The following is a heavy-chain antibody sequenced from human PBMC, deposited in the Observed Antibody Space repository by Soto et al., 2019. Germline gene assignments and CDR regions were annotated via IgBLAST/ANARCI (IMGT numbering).Heavy chain of an antibody. D-gene: IGHD3-3*01. CDR2: IFYSDNT. J-gene: IGHJ4*02. CDR1: GGSISTYY. CDR3: ARAGETYYDFWSGFSPIDY. Sequence: SETLSLTCTVSGGSISTYYLIWVRQSPGKGLGWLGDIFYSDNTNYNPSLESRLSISVDTSKNQISLRLNSVTAADTAVYYCARAGETYYDFWSGFSPIDYWGPGTLVTVSS. V-gene: IGHV4-59*01.